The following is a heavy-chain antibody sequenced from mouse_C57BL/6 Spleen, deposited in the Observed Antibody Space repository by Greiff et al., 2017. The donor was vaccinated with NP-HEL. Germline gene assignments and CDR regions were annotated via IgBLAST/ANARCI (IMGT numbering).Heavy chain of an antibody. V-gene: IGHV1-61*01. J-gene: IGHJ2*01. Sequence: VQLQQPGAELVRPGSSVKLSCKASGYTFTSYWMDWVKQRPGQGLEWIGNIYPSDSETHYNQKFKDKATLTVDKSSSTAYMQLSSLTSEDSAVYYCARRGPVYYFDDWGQGTTLTVSS. D-gene: IGHD3-3*01. CDR2: IYPSDSET. CDR3: ARRGPVYYFDD. CDR1: GYTFTSYW.